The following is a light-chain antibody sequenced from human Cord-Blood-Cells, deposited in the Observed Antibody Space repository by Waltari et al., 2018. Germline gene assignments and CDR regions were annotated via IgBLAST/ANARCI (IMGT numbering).Light chain of an antibody. J-gene: IGKJ2*01. CDR2: WTS. V-gene: IGKV4-1*01. CDR3: QQYYSTPYT. CDR1: QSVLYSSNNKNY. Sequence: DSVMTQSPDSLPGSLGERDTINSKSSQSVLYSSNNKNYLAWYQQKPGQPPKLLIYWTSTRESGVPDRFSGSGSGTDFTLTISSLQAEDVAVYYCQQYYSTPYTFGQGTKLEIK.